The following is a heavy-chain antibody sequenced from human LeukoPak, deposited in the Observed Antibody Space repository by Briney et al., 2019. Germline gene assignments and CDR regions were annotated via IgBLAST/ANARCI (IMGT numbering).Heavy chain of an antibody. CDR3: ARDPSPRGYSYGRPFDY. D-gene: IGHD5-18*01. J-gene: IGHJ4*02. Sequence: PSETLSLTCTVSGGSITNYYWGWIRQPPGKGLEWIGSIYYSGSTYYNPSLKSRVTISVDTSKNQFSLKLSSVTAADTAVYYCARDPSPRGYSYGRPFDYWGQGTLVTVSS. CDR1: GGSITNYY. CDR2: IYYSGST. V-gene: IGHV4-39*07.